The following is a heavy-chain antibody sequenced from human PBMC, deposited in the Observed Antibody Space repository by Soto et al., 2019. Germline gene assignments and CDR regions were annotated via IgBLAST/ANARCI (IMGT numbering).Heavy chain of an antibody. V-gene: IGHV4-59*01. CDR3: ARDSDYGLKN. CDR1: GGSITGYY. CDR2: IYYSGTT. D-gene: IGHD4-17*01. Sequence: PSETLSLTCTLSGGSITGYYWSWIRRPPGKGLEWIGYIYYSGTTNLNPSLRSRVTMSVDTSKNQFSLQMSSVTAADTAVYYCARDSDYGLKNWGQGTLVTVSS. J-gene: IGHJ4*02.